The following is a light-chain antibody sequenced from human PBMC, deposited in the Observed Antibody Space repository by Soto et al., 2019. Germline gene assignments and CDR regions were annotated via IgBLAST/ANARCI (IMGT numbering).Light chain of an antibody. CDR1: SSDVGGYNY. Sequence: QSALTQPASVSGSPGQSITISCTGTSSDVGGYNYVSWYQQHPGKAPKLMIYEVSNRPSGVSNRFSGYKSGNTASLTISGRQAEVEADYYCSSYTSSSTRVFGGWTKLTVL. V-gene: IGLV2-14*01. CDR3: SSYTSSSTRV. J-gene: IGLJ3*02. CDR2: EVS.